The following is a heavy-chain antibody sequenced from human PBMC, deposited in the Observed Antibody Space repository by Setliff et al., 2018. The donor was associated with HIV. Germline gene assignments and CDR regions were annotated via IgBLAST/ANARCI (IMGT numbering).Heavy chain of an antibody. CDR2: IKSELDGGTP. J-gene: IGHJ4*02. Sequence: GGSLRLSCAASGFTLSEAWMNWVRQAPGKGLEWVGRIKSELDGGTPEYAAFVKGRFIISRDDSKNTLYLQMNSLKTEDTAVYYCTTDLGGSYHGWNYWGQGTLVTVSS. CDR3: TTDLGGSYHGWNY. V-gene: IGHV3-15*07. D-gene: IGHD1-26*01. CDR1: GFTLSEAW.